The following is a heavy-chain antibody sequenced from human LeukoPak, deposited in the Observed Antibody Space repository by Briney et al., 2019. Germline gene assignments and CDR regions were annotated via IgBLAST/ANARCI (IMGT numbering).Heavy chain of an antibody. CDR3: ARRITMVRWFDP. J-gene: IGHJ5*02. CDR2: INHSGST. V-gene: IGHV4-34*01. Sequence: SETLSLTCAVYGGFFGGYYWSWIRQPPGKGLEWIGEINHSGSTNYNPSLKSRVTISVETSKNQFSLKLSSVTAADTAVYYCARRITMVRWFDPWGQGTLVTVSS. CDR1: GGFFGGYY. D-gene: IGHD3-10*01.